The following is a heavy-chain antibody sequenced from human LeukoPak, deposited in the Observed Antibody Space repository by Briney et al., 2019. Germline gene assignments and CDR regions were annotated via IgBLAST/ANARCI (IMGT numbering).Heavy chain of an antibody. CDR3: ARDARGYFDY. V-gene: IGHV3-48*03. CDR2: IKSSGSSI. CDR1: GFTFGYYE. J-gene: IGHJ4*02. Sequence: GGSLRLSCATSGFTFGYYEMNWVRQAPGKGLEWVSYIKSSGSSIYYADSVKGRFTISRDNAKNSLYLQMNSLRAEDTAVYYCARDARGYFDYWGQGTLVTVSS.